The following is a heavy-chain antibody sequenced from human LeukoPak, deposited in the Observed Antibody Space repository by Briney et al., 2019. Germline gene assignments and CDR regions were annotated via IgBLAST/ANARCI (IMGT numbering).Heavy chain of an antibody. J-gene: IGHJ4*02. Sequence: ASVKVSCKASGYTFTGYYMHWVRQPPGQGLEWMGWINPNSGGTNYAQKFQGRVTMTRDTSISTACMELSRLRSDDTAVYYCASEQWLVGGLDYWGQGTLVTVSS. CDR2: INPNSGGT. CDR3: ASEQWLVGGLDY. CDR1: GYTFTGYY. V-gene: IGHV1-2*02. D-gene: IGHD6-19*01.